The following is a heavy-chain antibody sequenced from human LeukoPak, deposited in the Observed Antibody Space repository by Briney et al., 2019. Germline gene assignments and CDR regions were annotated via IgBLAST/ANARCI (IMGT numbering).Heavy chain of an antibody. CDR2: VYSGST. V-gene: IGHV4-59*01. CDR1: GGSISDYY. D-gene: IGHD3-9*01. Sequence: PSETLSLTCTVSGGSISDYYWSWIRQPPGKGRECIGYVYSGSTSYSPSLKSRVSISVDTSRNQFSLRLSSVTAADTAVYYCARSAAYYDVWTGYYNALYYMDVWGKGISVTVSS. CDR3: ARSAAYYDVWTGYYNALYYMDV. J-gene: IGHJ6*03.